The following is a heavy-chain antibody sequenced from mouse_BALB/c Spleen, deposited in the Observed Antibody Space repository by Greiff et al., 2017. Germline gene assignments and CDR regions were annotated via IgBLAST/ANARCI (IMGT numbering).Heavy chain of an antibody. CDR2: IATGSGST. J-gene: IGHJ2*01. V-gene: IGHV1S41*01. Sequence: DLVKPGASVKLSCKASGYTFTSYWINWIKQRPGQGLEWIGRIATGSGSTYYNEMFKGKATLTVDTSSSTAYIQLSSLSSEDSAVYFCARETDFDYWGQGTTLTVSS. CDR3: ARETDFDY. CDR1: GYTFTSYW.